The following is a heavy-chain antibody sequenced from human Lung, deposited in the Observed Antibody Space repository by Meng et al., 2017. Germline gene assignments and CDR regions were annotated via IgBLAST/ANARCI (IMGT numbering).Heavy chain of an antibody. V-gene: IGHV4-34*01. Sequence: QVRLQEWAVGLLKLSETLPLPCVVSGGSFSDYYWSWIRQPPGKGLEWIGEINHSGSTNYNPSLESRATISVDTSQNNLSLKLSSVTAADSAVYYCARGPTTMAHDFDYWGQGTLVTVSS. D-gene: IGHD4-11*01. CDR3: ARGPTTMAHDFDY. CDR2: INHSGST. J-gene: IGHJ4*02. CDR1: GGSFSDYY.